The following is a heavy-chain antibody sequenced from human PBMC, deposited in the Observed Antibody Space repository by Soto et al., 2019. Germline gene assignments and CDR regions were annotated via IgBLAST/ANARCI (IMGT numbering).Heavy chain of an antibody. CDR1: GDSISSYN. V-gene: IGHV4-59*08. CDR2: FGSGGGN. CDR3: VRQGIGVLHGLVDV. J-gene: IGHJ6*02. Sequence: QVQLQESGPGLVKPSETLSLTCTVSGDSISSYNLAWIRQPPGKGLEWIGYFGSGGGNSYNPSSRRRVAISADTSVKPFSLRLSSGTAAITAVYYCVRQGIGVLHGLVDVWGQGTTVTVSS. D-gene: IGHD3-10*01.